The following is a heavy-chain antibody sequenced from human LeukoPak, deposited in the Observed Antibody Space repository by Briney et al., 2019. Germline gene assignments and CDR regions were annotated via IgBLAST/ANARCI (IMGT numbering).Heavy chain of an antibody. J-gene: IGHJ4*02. V-gene: IGHV3-23*01. CDR2: ISGSGGST. CDR3: AKEGVTYYYDSSGYYYLDY. CDR1: GFTFSSYA. Sequence: GGSLRLSCAASGFTFSSYAMSWVRQAPGKGLEWVSAISGSGGSTYYADSVKGRSTISRDNSKNTLYLQMNSLRAEDTAVYYCAKEGVTYYYDSSGYYYLDYWGQGTLVTVSS. D-gene: IGHD3-22*01.